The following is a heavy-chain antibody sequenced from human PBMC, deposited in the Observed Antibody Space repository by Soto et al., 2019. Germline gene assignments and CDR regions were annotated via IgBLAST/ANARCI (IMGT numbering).Heavy chain of an antibody. CDR2: INPMGGST. CDR3: ARDLAAGDL. J-gene: IGHJ5*02. CDR1: GYTFINYY. Sequence: ASVKVSCKASGYTFINYYIHWVRQAPGLGLEWMAIINPMGGSTNYAQEFQGRVTLTSDTSTSTVYMELSSLRFEDTALFYCARDLAAGDLWGQGTLVTVSS. D-gene: IGHD6-13*01. V-gene: IGHV1-46*01.